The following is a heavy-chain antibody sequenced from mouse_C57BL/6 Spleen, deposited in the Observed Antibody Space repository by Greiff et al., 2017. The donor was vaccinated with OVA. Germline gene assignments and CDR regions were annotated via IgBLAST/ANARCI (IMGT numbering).Heavy chain of an antibody. V-gene: IGHV1-52*01. CDR1: GYTFTSYW. J-gene: IGHJ2*01. CDR2: IDPSDSET. CDR3: ARGGTGYSFDY. Sequence: QVQLQQPGAELVRPGSSVKLSCKASGYTFTSYWMHWVKQRPIQGLEWIGNIDPSDSETHYNQKFKDKATLTVDKSSSTAYMQLSSLTSEDSAVYYCARGGTGYSFDYWGQGTTLTVSS.